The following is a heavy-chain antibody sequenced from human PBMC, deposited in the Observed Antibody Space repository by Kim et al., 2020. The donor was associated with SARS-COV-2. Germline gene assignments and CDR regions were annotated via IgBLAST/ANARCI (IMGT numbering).Heavy chain of an antibody. J-gene: IGHJ4*02. Sequence: GDEKYYVDSVKRRFTISRDNAKKSLCLHMNSLRAEDTAVYYCARAISSGHWGQGTLVTVSS. CDR2: GDEK. V-gene: IGHV3-7*03. D-gene: IGHD6-6*01. CDR3: ARAISSGH.